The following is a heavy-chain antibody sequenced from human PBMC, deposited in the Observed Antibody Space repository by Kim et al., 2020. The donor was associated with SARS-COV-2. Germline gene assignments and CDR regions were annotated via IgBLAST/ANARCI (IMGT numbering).Heavy chain of an antibody. V-gene: IGHV3-15*01. CDR3: TTVPTKMITMIVVVEVDY. CDR2: IKSKTDGGTT. CDR1: GFTFSNAW. Sequence: GGSLRLSCAASGFTFSNAWMSWVRQAPGKGLEWVGRIKSKTDGGTTDYAAPVKGRFTMSRDDSTNTLYLQMNRLKTEDTAVYYCTTVPTKMITMIVVVEVDYWGQGTLVTDSS. J-gene: IGHJ4*02. D-gene: IGHD3-22*01.